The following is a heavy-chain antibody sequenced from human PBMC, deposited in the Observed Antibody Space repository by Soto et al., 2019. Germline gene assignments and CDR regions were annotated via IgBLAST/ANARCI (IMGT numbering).Heavy chain of an antibody. CDR2: INHSGST. V-gene: IGHV4-34*01. CDR3: ARGVGYAGVDY. D-gene: IGHD5-12*01. Sequence: QVQLQQWGAGLLKPSETLSLTCAVYGGSFSAYYWCWIRQPPGKGLEWIGEINHSGSTNYNPSLKSRVTISVDRSKNQVALKLISVTGADTAVYYCARGVGYAGVDYWRQGTLVTVSS. J-gene: IGHJ4*02. CDR1: GGSFSAYY.